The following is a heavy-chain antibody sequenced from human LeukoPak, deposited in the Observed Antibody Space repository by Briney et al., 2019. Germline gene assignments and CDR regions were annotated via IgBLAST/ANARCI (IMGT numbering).Heavy chain of an antibody. D-gene: IGHD1-26*01. CDR3: ARSGSYSLGAFDI. J-gene: IGHJ3*02. CDR2: IKQDGSEK. V-gene: IGHV3-7*01. CDR1: GFTFSSYW. Sequence: GGSLRLSCAASGFTFSSYWMSWVRQAPGKGLEWVANIKQDGSEKYYVDSVKGRFTISRDNAKNSLYLQMNSLRAEDTAVYYCARSGSYSLGAFDIWGQGTMVTVSS.